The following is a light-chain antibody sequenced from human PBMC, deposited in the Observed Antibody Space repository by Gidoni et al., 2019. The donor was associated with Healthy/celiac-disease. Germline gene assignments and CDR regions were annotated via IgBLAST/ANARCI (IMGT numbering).Light chain of an antibody. Sequence: ELVFTQSPATLSLSPGERATLSCRASQSVSSYLAWYQQKPGQAPRLLIYDASNRATGIPARFSGSGSGTDFTLTISSLGPEDFAVYYCQQRSNWPRTFGQGTKVEIK. CDR3: QQRSNWPRT. J-gene: IGKJ1*01. CDR2: DAS. V-gene: IGKV3-11*01. CDR1: QSVSSY.